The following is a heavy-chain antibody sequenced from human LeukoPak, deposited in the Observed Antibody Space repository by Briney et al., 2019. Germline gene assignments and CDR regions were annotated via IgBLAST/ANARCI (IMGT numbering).Heavy chain of an antibody. CDR1: GGSISGYY. CDR3: ARAYYYDSSGYYYVGLFDY. J-gene: IGHJ4*02. Sequence: SETLSLTCTVSGGSISGYYWSWIRQPPGKGLEWIGYIYYSGSTNYNPSLKSRVTISVDTSKNQFSLKLSSVTAADTAVYYCARAYYYDSSGYYYVGLFDYWGQGTLVTVSS. V-gene: IGHV4-59*01. D-gene: IGHD3-22*01. CDR2: IYYSGST.